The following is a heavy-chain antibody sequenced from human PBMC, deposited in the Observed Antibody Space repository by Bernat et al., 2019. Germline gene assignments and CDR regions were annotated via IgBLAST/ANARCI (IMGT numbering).Heavy chain of an antibody. Sequence: EVQLVESGGGLVKPGGSLRLSCAASGFTFSSYSMNWVRQAPGEGLEWVSSISSSSTYIYYADSVMGRFTISRDNAKNSRYLQMSSLRAEDTAVYYCARNYDVLSGYYNAFDIWGQGTMVTVSS. CDR2: ISSSSTYI. CDR1: GFTFSSYS. J-gene: IGHJ3*02. D-gene: IGHD3-9*01. V-gene: IGHV3-21*01. CDR3: ARNYDVLSGYYNAFDI.